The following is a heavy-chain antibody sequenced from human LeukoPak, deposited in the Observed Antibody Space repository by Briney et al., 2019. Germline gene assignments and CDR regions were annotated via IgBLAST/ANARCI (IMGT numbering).Heavy chain of an antibody. D-gene: IGHD5-24*01. V-gene: IGHV3-33*01. CDR2: IWYDASDR. CDR3: VRGVGVSRFNYFDP. CDR1: GFTFSSFG. Sequence: PGRSLRLSCAASGFTFSSFGMHWVRQAPGKGPEWVAVIWYDASDRYYADSVKGRFTISRDNSKNTLFLQMNSLRDDDTAVYYCVRGVGVSRFNYFDPWGQGTLVVVSS. J-gene: IGHJ5*02.